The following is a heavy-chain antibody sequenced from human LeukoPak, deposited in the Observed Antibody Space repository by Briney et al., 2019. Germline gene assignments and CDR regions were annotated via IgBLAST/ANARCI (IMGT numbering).Heavy chain of an antibody. CDR2: INEDGSQK. Sequence: PGGSLRLSCVDSGFTFSRSWMTWLRQAPGKGLEWVANINEDGSQKNYVGSVTGRFTISRDNAKNSLYLQMNSLSAEDTAVYYCARDGGWNRFDYWGQGTLVTVS. J-gene: IGHJ4*02. CDR3: ARDGGWNRFDY. CDR1: GFTFSRSW. D-gene: IGHD1-1*01. V-gene: IGHV3-7*03.